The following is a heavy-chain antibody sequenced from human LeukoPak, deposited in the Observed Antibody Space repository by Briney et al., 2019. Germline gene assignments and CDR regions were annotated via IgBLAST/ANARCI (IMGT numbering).Heavy chain of an antibody. D-gene: IGHD4-17*01. CDR1: GYTFTSYG. CDR2: INPNSGGT. J-gene: IGHJ4*02. CDR3: ARDNDYGDSYPHY. Sequence: ASVKVSCKASGYTFTSYGISWVRQAPGQGLEWMGWINPNSGGTNYAQKFQGRVTMTRDTSISTAYMELSRLRSDDTAVYYCARDNDYGDSYPHYWGQGTLVTVSS. V-gene: IGHV1-2*02.